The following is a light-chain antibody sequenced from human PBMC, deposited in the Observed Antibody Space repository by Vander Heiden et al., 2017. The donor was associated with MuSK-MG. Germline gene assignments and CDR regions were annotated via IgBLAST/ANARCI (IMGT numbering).Light chain of an antibody. CDR1: QTISGS. V-gene: IGKV3-15*01. J-gene: IGKJ2*01. CDR3: QQWTSGHPMYT. CDR2: DAS. Sequence: EIVMTQSPATLSVSPGERVTLSCRASQTISGSLAWYKQKPGQAPRLLMYDASTRATGVQKRFSVSGYGTEFTLTISSRQSEDFAVYYCQQWTSGHPMYTFGQGTKLXI.